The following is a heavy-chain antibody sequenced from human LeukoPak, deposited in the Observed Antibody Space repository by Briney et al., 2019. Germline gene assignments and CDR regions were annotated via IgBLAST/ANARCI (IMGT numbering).Heavy chain of an antibody. CDR1: GFTFSSYS. Sequence: GGSLRLSRAASGFTFSSYSMNWVRQAPGKGLEWVSYISSSSSTIYYADSVKGRFTISRDNAKNSLYLQMNSLRAEDTAVYYCVGGYSYGRFDYWGQGTLVTVSS. CDR2: ISSSSSTI. J-gene: IGHJ4*02. D-gene: IGHD5-18*01. V-gene: IGHV3-48*04. CDR3: VGGYSYGRFDY.